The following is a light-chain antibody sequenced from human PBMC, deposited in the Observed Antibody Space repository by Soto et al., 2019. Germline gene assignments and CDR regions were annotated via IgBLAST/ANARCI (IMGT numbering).Light chain of an antibody. CDR3: SSYTSSSALVV. J-gene: IGLJ1*01. V-gene: IGLV2-14*03. Sequence: QSALTQPASVSGSPGQSITISCTGTSSDIGRYTYVSWYQQHPGKAPKLMIYDVSDRPSGVSNRFSGSKSGNTASLTISRLQTEDEADYYCSSYTSSSALVVFGTGTKLTVL. CDR2: DVS. CDR1: SSDIGRYTY.